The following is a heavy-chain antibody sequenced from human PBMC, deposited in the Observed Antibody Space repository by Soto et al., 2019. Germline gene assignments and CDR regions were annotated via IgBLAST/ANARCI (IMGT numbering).Heavy chain of an antibody. CDR2: INHSGST. CDR1: CGSFSGYY. CDR3: ARGSGSWYVYYYYYGMDV. V-gene: IGHV4-34*01. Sequence: PSETLSLTCAVYCGSFSGYYWSWIRQPPGKGLEWIGEINHSGSTNYNPSLKSRVTISVDTSKNQFSLKLSSVTAADTAVYYCARGSGSWYVYYYYYGMDVWGQGTTVTVSS. J-gene: IGHJ6*02. D-gene: IGHD6-13*01.